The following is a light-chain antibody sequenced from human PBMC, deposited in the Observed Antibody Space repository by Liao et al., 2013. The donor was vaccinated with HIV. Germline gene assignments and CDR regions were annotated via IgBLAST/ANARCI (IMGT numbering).Light chain of an antibody. J-gene: IGLJ2*01. CDR2: QDT. CDR1: KLGDKY. CDR3: QAWDSSTCV. V-gene: IGLV3-1*01. Sequence: SYELTQPPSVSVSPGQTASITCSGNKLGDKYACWYQQKPGQSPVLVIYQDTKRPSGIPERFSGSNSGNTATLTISGTQAMDEADYYCQAWDSSTCVFG.